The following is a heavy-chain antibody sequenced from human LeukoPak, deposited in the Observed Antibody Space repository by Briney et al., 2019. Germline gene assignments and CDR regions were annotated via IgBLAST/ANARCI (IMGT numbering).Heavy chain of an antibody. CDR1: GGSISSSSYY. J-gene: IGHJ4*02. V-gene: IGHV4-39*01. D-gene: IGHD6-19*01. Sequence: PSETLSLTCTVSGGSISSSSYYWGWIRQPPGKGLEWIGSIYYSGSTYYNPSLKSRVTISVDTSKNQFSLKLSSVTAADTAVYYCARGVVAGTGTFDYWGQGTLVTVSS. CDR2: IYYSGST. CDR3: ARGVVAGTGTFDY.